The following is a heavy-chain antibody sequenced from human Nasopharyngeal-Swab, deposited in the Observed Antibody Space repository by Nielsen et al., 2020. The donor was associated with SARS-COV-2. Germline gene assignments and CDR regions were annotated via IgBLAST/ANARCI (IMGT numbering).Heavy chain of an antibody. CDR2: IWYDGSNK. CDR1: GFTFSSYG. Sequence: GESLKISCAASGFTFSSYGMHWVRQAPGKGLEWVAVIWYDGSNKYYADSVKGRFTISRDNSKNTLYLQMNSLRAEDTAVYYCAREGGYSSGWYAYWGQGTLVTVSS. J-gene: IGHJ4*02. D-gene: IGHD6-19*01. V-gene: IGHV3-33*01. CDR3: AREGGYSSGWYAY.